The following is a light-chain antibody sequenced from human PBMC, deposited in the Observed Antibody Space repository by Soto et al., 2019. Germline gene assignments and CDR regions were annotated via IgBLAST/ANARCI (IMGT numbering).Light chain of an antibody. Sequence: IQITHCPSSLSXXXXDXVXXXFRASQGIRHDLGWYQQKPGKAPKLLIYAASTLQSGVPSRFSGSGSGTDFTLTISSLQPEDFATYYCLQDYNYPRTFGQGTKVDIK. J-gene: IGKJ1*01. V-gene: IGKV1-6*02. CDR2: AAS. CDR1: QGIRHD. CDR3: LQDYNYPRT.